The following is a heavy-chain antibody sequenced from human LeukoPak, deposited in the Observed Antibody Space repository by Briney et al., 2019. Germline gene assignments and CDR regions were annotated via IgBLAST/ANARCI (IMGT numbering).Heavy chain of an antibody. CDR3: ARVSVVVVPAAIIRMSYYDYMDV. V-gene: IGHV4-59*01. CDR2: IYNSGST. CDR1: GGSISSYY. D-gene: IGHD2-2*02. J-gene: IGHJ6*03. Sequence: SETLSLTCTVSGGSISSYYWSWIRQPPGKGLEWIGYIYNSGSTNYNPSLKSRVTISVDTSKNQFSLKLSSVTAADTAVYYCARVSVVVVPAAIIRMSYYDYMDVWGKGTTVTVSS.